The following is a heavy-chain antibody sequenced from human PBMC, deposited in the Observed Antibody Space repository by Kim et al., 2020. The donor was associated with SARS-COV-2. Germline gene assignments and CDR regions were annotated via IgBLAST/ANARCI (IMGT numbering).Heavy chain of an antibody. V-gene: IGHV4-34*01. D-gene: IGHD3-3*01. CDR2: INHSGST. CDR1: GGSFSGYY. Sequence: SETLSLTCAVYGGSFSGYYWSWIRQPPGKGLEWIGEINHSGSTNYNPSLKSRVTISVDTSKNQFSLKLSSVTAADTAVYYCARGQQKKRQSIFGVVPPRYYYDGMDVWGQGTTVTVSS. J-gene: IGHJ6*02. CDR3: ARGQQKKRQSIFGVVPPRYYYDGMDV.